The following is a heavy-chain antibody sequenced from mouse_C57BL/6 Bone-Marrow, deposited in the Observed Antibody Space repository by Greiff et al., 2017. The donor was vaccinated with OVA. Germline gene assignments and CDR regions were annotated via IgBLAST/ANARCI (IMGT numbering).Heavy chain of an antibody. Sequence: QVQLQQPGAELVKPGASVKMSCKASGYTFTSYWITWVKQRPGQGLEWIGDIYPGSGSTNYNEKFKSKATLTVDTSSSTAYMQLSILTSEDSAVYYCARGGTTVVEALENWGQGTTLTVSS. V-gene: IGHV1-55*01. J-gene: IGHJ2*01. D-gene: IGHD1-1*01. CDR1: GYTFTSYW. CDR2: IYPGSGST. CDR3: ARGGTTVVEALEN.